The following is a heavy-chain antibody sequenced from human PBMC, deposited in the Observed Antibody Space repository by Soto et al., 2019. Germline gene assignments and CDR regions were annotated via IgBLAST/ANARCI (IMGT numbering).Heavy chain of an antibody. J-gene: IGHJ5*02. CDR1: GYTFTSYG. CDR3: ARDREQWLVGVRWFDP. D-gene: IGHD6-19*01. Sequence: QVQLVQSGAEVKKPGASVKVSCKASGYTFTSYGISWVRQAPGQGLEWMGWISAYNGNTNYAQKLQGRVTMTTDTSTSTGYMELRGLRSDDTAVYYCARDREQWLVGVRWFDPWGQGTLVTVSS. CDR2: ISAYNGNT. V-gene: IGHV1-18*04.